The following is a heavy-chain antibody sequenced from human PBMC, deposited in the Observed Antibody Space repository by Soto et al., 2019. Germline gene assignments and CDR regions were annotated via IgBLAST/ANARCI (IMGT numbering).Heavy chain of an antibody. CDR1: GGSIGSYY. J-gene: IGHJ5*02. V-gene: IGHV4-59*01. D-gene: IGHD3-16*01. Sequence: SSETLSLTCTVSGGSIGSYYWSWLRQPPGKGLEWIGYIYYSGSTNYNPSLKSRVTISVDTSKNQFSLKLSSVTAADTAVYYCARVRNHDYVWGSDPQYNWFEPWGQGTLLSGYS. CDR2: IYYSGST. CDR3: ARVRNHDYVWGSDPQYNWFEP.